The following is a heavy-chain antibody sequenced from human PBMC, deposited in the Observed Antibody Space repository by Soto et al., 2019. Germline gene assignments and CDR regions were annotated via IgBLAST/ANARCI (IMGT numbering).Heavy chain of an antibody. CDR3: ARSLFIAATDTEPFDS. J-gene: IGHJ4*02. CDR2: ISGGGNDR. V-gene: IGHV3-23*01. CDR1: GFTFSSYA. Sequence: VQLLESGGGLVQPGGSLTLSCAASGFTFSSYAMSWVRQAPGKGLEWVSAISGGGNDRFYADSVKGRFTISRDNSRNTLHLHMHSLTAEDTAVHYCARSLFIAATDTEPFDSWGPGTLVTVSS. D-gene: IGHD6-13*01.